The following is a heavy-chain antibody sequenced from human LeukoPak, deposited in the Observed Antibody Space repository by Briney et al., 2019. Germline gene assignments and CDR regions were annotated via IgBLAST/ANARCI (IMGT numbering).Heavy chain of an antibody. Sequence: SETLSLTCTVSGGSLSSSSYYWGWIRQPPGKGLEWIGTIFYSGSTYYNPSLKSRVTISVDTSKNQFSLKLSSVTAADTAVYYCARTDYGDYGYYYYMDVWGKGTTVTVSS. CDR1: GGSLSSSSYY. J-gene: IGHJ6*03. CDR2: IFYSGST. D-gene: IGHD4-17*01. V-gene: IGHV4-39*07. CDR3: ARTDYGDYGYYYYMDV.